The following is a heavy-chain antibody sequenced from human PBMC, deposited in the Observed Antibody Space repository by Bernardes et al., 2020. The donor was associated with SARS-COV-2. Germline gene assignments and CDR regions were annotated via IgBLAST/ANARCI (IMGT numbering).Heavy chain of an antibody. CDR2: ISYDGSNK. V-gene: IGHV3-33*05. CDR3: ATSLWFGEPIRY. Sequence: GGSLRLSCAASGFTFSSHGMHWVRQAPGKGLEWVAVISYDGSNKYYADSVKGRFTISRDNSKNTLYLQMNSLRAEDTAVYYCATSLWFGEPIRYWGQGTLVTVSS. J-gene: IGHJ4*02. CDR1: GFTFSSHG. D-gene: IGHD3-10*01.